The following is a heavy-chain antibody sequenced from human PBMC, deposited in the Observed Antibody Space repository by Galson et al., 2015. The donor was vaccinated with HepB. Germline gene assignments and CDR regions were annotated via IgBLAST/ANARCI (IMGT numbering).Heavy chain of an antibody. CDR1: GGSFSGYY. Sequence: ETLSLTCAVYGGSFSGYYWSWIRQPPGKGLEWIGEINHSGSTNYNPSLKSRVTISVDTSKNQFSLKLSSVTAADTAVYYCARGVGVGATQAGAFDIWGQGTMVTVS. CDR2: INHSGST. V-gene: IGHV4-34*01. J-gene: IGHJ3*02. D-gene: IGHD1-26*01. CDR3: ARGVGVGATQAGAFDI.